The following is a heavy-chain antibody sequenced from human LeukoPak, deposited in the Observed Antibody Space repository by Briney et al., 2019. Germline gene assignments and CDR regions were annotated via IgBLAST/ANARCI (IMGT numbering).Heavy chain of an antibody. CDR1: GYTFTSYA. D-gene: IGHD3-22*01. CDR3: ARGAAAYYYDTTGVDY. V-gene: IGHV1-3*01. J-gene: IGHJ4*02. Sequence: GASVKVSCKASGYTFTSYAMHWVRQAPGQRLEWMGWINAGNGNTKYSQKFQGRVTITRDTSASTAYMELSSLRSEDTAVYYCARGAAAYYYDTTGVDYWGQGTLVTVSS. CDR2: INAGNGNT.